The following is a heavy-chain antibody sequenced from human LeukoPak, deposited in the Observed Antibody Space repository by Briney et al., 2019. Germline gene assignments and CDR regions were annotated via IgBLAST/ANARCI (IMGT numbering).Heavy chain of an antibody. V-gene: IGHV4-59*01. D-gene: IGHD5-12*01. CDR2: IYYSGST. J-gene: IGHJ4*02. Sequence: PSETLSLTCTVSGGSISSYYWSWIRQPPGKGLEWIGYIYYSGSTNYNPSLKSRVTISVDTSKNQFSLKLSSVTAADTAVYYCARVYTPPRGWLPGVYSDYWGQGTLVTVSS. CDR3: ARVYTPPRGWLPGVYSDY. CDR1: GGSISSYY.